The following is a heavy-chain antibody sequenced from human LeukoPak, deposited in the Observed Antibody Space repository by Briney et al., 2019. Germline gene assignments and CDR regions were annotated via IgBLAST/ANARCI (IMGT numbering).Heavy chain of an antibody. CDR3: ARDKNHGDSYFAY. CDR1: GGSFSGYY. J-gene: IGHJ4*02. Sequence: ETLSLTCAVYGGSFSGYYWSWVRQAPGKGLEWVSVIYSGGSTYYADSVKGRFTISRDNSKNTLYLQMNSLRAEDTAVYYCARDKNHGDSYFAYWGQGILVTVSS. CDR2: IYSGGST. V-gene: IGHV3-66*01. D-gene: IGHD4-17*01.